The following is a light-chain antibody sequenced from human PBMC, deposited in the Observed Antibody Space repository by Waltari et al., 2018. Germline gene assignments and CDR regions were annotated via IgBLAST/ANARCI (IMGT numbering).Light chain of an antibody. CDR2: DVT. Sequence: QSALTQPRSVSGSPGPSVTILCTGTGRDVGDYDYVSWYQQHPGKVPKLVIYDVTKRPSGVPDRFSGSRSGNSASLTISGLQAEDEADYYCCTYEGTWVFGGGTKLTVL. CDR1: GRDVGDYDY. V-gene: IGLV2-11*01. J-gene: IGLJ3*02. CDR3: CTYEGTWV.